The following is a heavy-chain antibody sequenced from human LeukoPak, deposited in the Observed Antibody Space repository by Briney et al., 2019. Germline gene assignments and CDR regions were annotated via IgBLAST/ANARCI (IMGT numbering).Heavy chain of an antibody. Sequence: GGSLTLSCAASGFTFSSYAMLWVRQAPGKGLEWVAIISYDGSNKYYADSVKGRFTISRDSSKNTLYLQMNSLTAEDTAVYYCARDAHNFDYWGQGTLVTVSS. V-gene: IGHV3-30*04. J-gene: IGHJ4*02. D-gene: IGHD2-21*01. CDR2: ISYDGSNK. CDR3: ARDAHNFDY. CDR1: GFTFSSYA.